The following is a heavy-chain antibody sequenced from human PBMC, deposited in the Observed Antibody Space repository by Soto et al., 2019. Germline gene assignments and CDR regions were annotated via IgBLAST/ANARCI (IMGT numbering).Heavy chain of an antibody. CDR3: AGLTGTAPRFDY. CDR2: ISYDGSNQ. D-gene: IGHD1-7*01. J-gene: IGHJ4*02. CDR1: GFTFSDFE. Sequence: QVQLVESGGGVVQPGRSLRLSCSASGFTFSDFEMYWVRQAPGKGLDWVSFISYDGSNQYYAGSVKGRFTVSRDNSKNTLFLLMNSPRPENTAVYFCAGLTGTAPRFDYWGQGTLVTVSS. V-gene: IGHV3-30-3*01.